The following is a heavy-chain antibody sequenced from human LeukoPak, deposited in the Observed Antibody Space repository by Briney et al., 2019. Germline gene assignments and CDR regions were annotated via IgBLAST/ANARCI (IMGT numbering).Heavy chain of an antibody. D-gene: IGHD2-2*02. CDR2: IIPIFGTA. V-gene: IGHV1-69*01. CDR1: GGTFSSYA. J-gene: IGHJ6*03. CDR3: ARGTLRYCSSTSCYSDYYYYMDV. Sequence: SVKVSCKASGGTFSSYAISWVRQAPGQGLEWMGGIIPIFGTANYAQKFQGRVTITADESTSTAYMELSSLRSEDTAVYYCARGTLRYCSSTSCYSDYYYYMDVWGKGTTVTVSS.